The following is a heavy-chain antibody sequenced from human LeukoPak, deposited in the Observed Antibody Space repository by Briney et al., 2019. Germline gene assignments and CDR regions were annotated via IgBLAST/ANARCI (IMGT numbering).Heavy chain of an antibody. CDR1: GFTFSSYN. D-gene: IGHD2-2*01. CDR2: IRYDGSEK. V-gene: IGHV3-30*02. Sequence: GGSLRLSCAASGFTFSSYNMHWVRQAPGKGLEWVAFIRYDGSEKYYVDSVKGRFTISRDNAKNSLYLQMNSLRAEDTAVYYCARERIGYCSRTSCYLERYYYYMDVWGKGTTVTVSS. CDR3: ARERIGYCSRTSCYLERYYYYMDV. J-gene: IGHJ6*03.